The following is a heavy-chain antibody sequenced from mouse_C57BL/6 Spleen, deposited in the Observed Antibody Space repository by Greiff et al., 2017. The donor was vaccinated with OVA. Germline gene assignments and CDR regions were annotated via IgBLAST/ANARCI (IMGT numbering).Heavy chain of an antibody. Sequence: VQLKESGPELVKPGASVKISCKASGYSFTDYNMNWVKQSNGKSLEWIGGINPNYGTTSYNQKFKSKATVTVDQSSSTAYMQLNSLTSEDSAFYYCARGRASSGYDYWGQGTTLTVSS. CDR2: INPNYGTT. J-gene: IGHJ2*01. D-gene: IGHD3-2*02. V-gene: IGHV1-39*01. CDR1: GYSFTDYN. CDR3: ARGRASSGYDY.